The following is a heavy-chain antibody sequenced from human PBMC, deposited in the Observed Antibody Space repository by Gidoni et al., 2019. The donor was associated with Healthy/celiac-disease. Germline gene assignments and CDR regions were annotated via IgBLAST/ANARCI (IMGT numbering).Heavy chain of an antibody. D-gene: IGHD3-10*01. CDR2: IWYDGSNK. V-gene: IGHV3-33*01. CDR3: ARAHYGSGSYDWFDP. CDR1: GFTFSSYG. Sequence: RLSRAASGFTFSSYGMHWVRQAPGKGLEWVAVIWYDGSNKYYADSVKGRFTISRDNSKNTLYLQMNSLRAEDTAVYYCARAHYGSGSYDWFDPWGQGTLVTVSS. J-gene: IGHJ5*02.